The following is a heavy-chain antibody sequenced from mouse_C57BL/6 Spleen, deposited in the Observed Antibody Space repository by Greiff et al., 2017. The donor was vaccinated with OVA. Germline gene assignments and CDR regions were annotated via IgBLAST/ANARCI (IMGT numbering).Heavy chain of an antibody. CDR2: IYPGSGST. Sequence: QVQLQQPGAELVKPGASVKMSCKASGYTFTSYWITWVKQRPGQGLEWIGDIYPGSGSTNYNEKFKSKATLTVDTSSSTAYMQLSSLTSEDSAVYYCARGPDDYYGSSYGWYFDVWGTGTTVTVSS. J-gene: IGHJ1*03. CDR1: GYTFTSYW. D-gene: IGHD1-1*01. V-gene: IGHV1-55*01. CDR3: ARGPDDYYGSSYGWYFDV.